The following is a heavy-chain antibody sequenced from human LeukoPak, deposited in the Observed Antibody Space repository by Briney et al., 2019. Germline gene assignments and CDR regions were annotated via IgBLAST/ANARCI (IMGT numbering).Heavy chain of an antibody. CDR3: ARYSGTKRDFDY. V-gene: IGHV4-31*03. Sequence: PSQTLSLTCTVSGGSISNDGYYWSWIRQHPGKGLAGIGYLYYSGITCYNPYLKSRVTISVDKSKNQFSLKLSSVTAADTALYYCARYSGTKRDFDYWGQGTLVTVSS. CDR2: LYYSGIT. CDR1: GGSISNDGYY. J-gene: IGHJ4*02. D-gene: IGHD5-12*01.